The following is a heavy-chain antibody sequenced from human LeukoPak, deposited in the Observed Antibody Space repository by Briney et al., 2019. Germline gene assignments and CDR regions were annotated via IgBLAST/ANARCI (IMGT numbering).Heavy chain of an antibody. Sequence: GGSLRLSCAASGFTFSSYAMHWVRQAPGKGLEYVSAISSNGGSTYYANSVKGRFTISRDNSKNTLHLQMGSLRAEDMAVYYCARARKYSSGLFDYWGQGTLVTVSS. V-gene: IGHV3-64*01. D-gene: IGHD6-19*01. CDR2: ISSNGGST. CDR1: GFTFSSYA. J-gene: IGHJ4*02. CDR3: ARARKYSSGLFDY.